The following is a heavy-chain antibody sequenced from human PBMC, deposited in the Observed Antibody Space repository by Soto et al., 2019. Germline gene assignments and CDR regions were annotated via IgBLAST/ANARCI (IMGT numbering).Heavy chain of an antibody. CDR1: GFTFSSDS. D-gene: IGHD6-25*01. J-gene: IGHJ5*02. CDR3: ARDRAAGSP. CDR2: ITSGSANI. Sequence: EVQLVESGGGLVQPGGSLRLSCAASGFTFSSDSMNWVRQAPGKGLEWVSYITSGSANIYYADSVKGRFTISRNNAENSLYVQMNNLRVEDTAVYYCARDRAAGSPWGQGTLVTVSS. V-gene: IGHV3-48*01.